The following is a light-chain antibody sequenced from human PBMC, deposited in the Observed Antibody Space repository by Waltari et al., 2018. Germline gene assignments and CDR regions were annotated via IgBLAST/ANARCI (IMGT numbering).Light chain of an antibody. CDR1: SGHSSNV. CDR3: QTGGHGTWV. V-gene: IGLV4-69*01. Sequence: QLVLTQSPSASASLGASVKLTCTRSSGHSSNVIVWHQQQPEKGPRYLMKVNIDGSHSKGDDIPDRFSGSSSGAEHYLTISSLQSEEEADYYCQTGGHGTWVFGGGTKLTVL. CDR2: VNIDGSH. J-gene: IGLJ3*02.